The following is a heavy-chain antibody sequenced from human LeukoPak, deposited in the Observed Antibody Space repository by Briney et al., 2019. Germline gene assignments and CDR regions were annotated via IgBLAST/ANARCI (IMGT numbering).Heavy chain of an antibody. D-gene: IGHD2-2*02. CDR3: ARVVGRYCSSTSCYIDY. Sequence: PSETLSLTCIVSGGSISTYYWSWIRQPPGKGLEWIGYIYDSGSTNYNPSLKSRVTISEDTSKRQFSLKLRSVTAADTAVYYCARVVGRYCSSTSCYIDYWVQGTLVTVSS. V-gene: IGHV4-59*01. CDR2: IYDSGST. J-gene: IGHJ4*02. CDR1: GGSISTYY.